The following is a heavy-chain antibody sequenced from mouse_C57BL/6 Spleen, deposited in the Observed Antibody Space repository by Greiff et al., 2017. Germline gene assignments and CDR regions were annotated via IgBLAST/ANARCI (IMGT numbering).Heavy chain of an antibody. D-gene: IGHD2-4*01. CDR3: VRERRDIYYDYDLDY. V-gene: IGHV10-3*01. CDR2: IRSKSSNYAT. J-gene: IGHJ2*01. CDR1: GFTFNTYA. Sequence: EVQRVESGGGLVQPKGSLKLSCAASGFTFNTYAMHWVRQAPGKGLEWVARIRSKSSNYATYYADSVKDRFTISRDDSQSMLYLQMNNLKTEDTAMYYCVRERRDIYYDYDLDYWGQGTTLTVSS.